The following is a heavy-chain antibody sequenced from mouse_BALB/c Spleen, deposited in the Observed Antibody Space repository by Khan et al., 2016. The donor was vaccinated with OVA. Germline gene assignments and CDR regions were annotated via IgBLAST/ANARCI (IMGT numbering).Heavy chain of an antibody. Sequence: VQLLESGPGLVAPSQSLSITCTVSGFSLTDYGINWIRQPPGKGLEWLGMIWGDGSTDYNSALKSRLSISKDNSKSQVFLKMNSLQTDDTARFYCARELRLGGFAYWGQGTLVTVSA. V-gene: IGHV2-6-7*01. CDR3: ARELRLGGFAY. CDR2: IWGDGST. D-gene: IGHD1-2*01. J-gene: IGHJ3*01. CDR1: GFSLTDYG.